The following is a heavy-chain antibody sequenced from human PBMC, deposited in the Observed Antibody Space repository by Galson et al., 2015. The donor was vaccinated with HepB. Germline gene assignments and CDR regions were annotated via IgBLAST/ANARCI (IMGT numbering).Heavy chain of an antibody. CDR3: TYSDHLETDY. J-gene: IGHJ4*02. Sequence: LRLSCAASGFTFSSYAMHWVRQAPGKGLEWVAFISHAGTTEDYADSVRGRFSVSRDNSKGTLYLQMNRLRTDDTAVYWCTYSDHLETDYWGQGTLVTVSS. CDR2: ISHAGTTE. V-gene: IGHV3-30*04. CDR1: GFTFSSYA. D-gene: IGHD4-17*01.